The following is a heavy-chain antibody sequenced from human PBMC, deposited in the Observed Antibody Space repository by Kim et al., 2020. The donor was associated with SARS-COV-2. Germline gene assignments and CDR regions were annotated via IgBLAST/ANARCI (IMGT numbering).Heavy chain of an antibody. V-gene: IGHV1-3*01. Sequence: YAQKFQGRVTITRDKSASTAYMELGSLRSEDTAVYYCARVCGWYKNWFDPWGQGTLVTVSS. D-gene: IGHD6-19*01. CDR3: ARVCGWYKNWFDP. J-gene: IGHJ5*02.